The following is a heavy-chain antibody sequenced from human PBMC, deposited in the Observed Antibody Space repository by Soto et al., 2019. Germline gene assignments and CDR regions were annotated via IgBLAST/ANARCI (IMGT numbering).Heavy chain of an antibody. V-gene: IGHV3-23*01. Sequence: ETLSLTCAVSSGSISSSNWWSWVRQPPGKGLEWVSAISGSGGSTYYADSVKGRFTISRDNSKNTLYLQMNSLRAEDTAVYYCAKDPVAGNDYWGQGTLVTVSS. D-gene: IGHD6-19*01. CDR2: ISGSGGST. J-gene: IGHJ4*02. CDR1: SGSISSSN. CDR3: AKDPVAGNDY.